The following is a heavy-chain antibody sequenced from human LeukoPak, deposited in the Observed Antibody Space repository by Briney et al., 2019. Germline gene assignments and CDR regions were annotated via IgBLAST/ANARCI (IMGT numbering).Heavy chain of an antibody. CDR2: IYYSGSA. CDR1: GGSIVSSSYY. V-gene: IGHV4-39*01. Sequence: PSETLSLTCTVSGGSIVSSSYYWGWIRQPPGKGLEWIGNIYYSGSAYYNPSLNSRVTMSVDTSKNQFSLKLNSVTAADTAVYYCARPGDRGGWPNPFDSWGQGTLVTVSS. J-gene: IGHJ4*02. CDR3: ARPGDRGGWPNPFDS. D-gene: IGHD6-19*01.